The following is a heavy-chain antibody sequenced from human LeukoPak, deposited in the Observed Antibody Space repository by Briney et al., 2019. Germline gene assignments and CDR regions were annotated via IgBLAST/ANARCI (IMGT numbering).Heavy chain of an antibody. V-gene: IGHV1-69*13. CDR2: IISIFGTA. CDR1: GGTFSSYA. J-gene: IGHJ1*01. D-gene: IGHD1-26*01. CDR3: ARVLRQGLGATMLPEHFQH. Sequence: ASVKVSCKSSGGTFSSYAIRGVRQAPGQGLEWMGGIISIFGTANYAQKFQGRVTITADESTSTAYMELSSLRSEDTAVYYCARVLRQGLGATMLPEHFQHWGQGTLVTVSS.